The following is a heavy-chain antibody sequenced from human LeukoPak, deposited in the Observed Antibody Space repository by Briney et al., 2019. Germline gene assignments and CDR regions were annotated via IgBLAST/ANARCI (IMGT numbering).Heavy chain of an antibody. CDR3: AKRGARRSDWYGMDV. CDR1: GFSFSNFA. CDR2: ILSDGSNE. V-gene: IGHV3-30*18. J-gene: IGHJ6*02. Sequence: GGSLRLSCAASGFSFSNFAMHWVRQAAGKGLEWVAVILSDGSNEYYGDSVKGRFIISRDNSKDTLNLQMNSLRGDETAVYYCAKRGARRSDWYGMDVWGQGTSVTVSS. D-gene: IGHD6-6*01.